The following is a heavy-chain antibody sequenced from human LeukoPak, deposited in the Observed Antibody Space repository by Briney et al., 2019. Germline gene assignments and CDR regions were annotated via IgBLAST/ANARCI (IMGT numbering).Heavy chain of an antibody. J-gene: IGHJ3*02. CDR2: IYYSGST. V-gene: IGHV4-39*01. D-gene: IGHD1-7*01. CDR3: ARQKLELRPEAAFDI. Sequence: SETLSLTCTVSGGSISSSSYYWGWIRQPPGKGLEWIGSIYYSGSTCYNPSLKSRVTISVDTSKNQFSLKLSSVTAADTAVYYCARQKLELRPEAAFDIWGQGTMVTVSS. CDR1: GGSISSSSYY.